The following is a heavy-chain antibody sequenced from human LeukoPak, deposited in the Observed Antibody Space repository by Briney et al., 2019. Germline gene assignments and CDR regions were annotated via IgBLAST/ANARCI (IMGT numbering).Heavy chain of an antibody. CDR2: INTNTGNP. J-gene: IGHJ5*02. CDR1: GYTFTSYT. D-gene: IGHD6-13*01. Sequence: ASVKVSCKASGYTFTSYTMNWVRQAPGQGLEWMGWINTNTGNPTYAQGLTGRFVFSLDTSVSTAYLQISSLKAEDTAVYYCARGTSITAAGTNNWFDPWGQGTLVTVSS. V-gene: IGHV7-4-1*02. CDR3: ARGTSITAAGTNNWFDP.